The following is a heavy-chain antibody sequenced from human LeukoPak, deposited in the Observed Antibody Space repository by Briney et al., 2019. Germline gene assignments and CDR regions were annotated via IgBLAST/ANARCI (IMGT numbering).Heavy chain of an antibody. CDR1: GGFISSSSYY. CDR2: LYYTGSA. D-gene: IGHD3-22*01. CDR3: ARRRYYDSTGYLD. V-gene: IGHV4-39*02. J-gene: IGHJ1*01. Sequence: KASETLSLTCTISGGFISSSSYYWGWIRQPPGKGLEWIGDLYYTGSAYYSPSLKSRLSITVDTSKNHFYLILGSVTAADTAIYYCARRRYYDSTGYLDWGQGTHVTVSA.